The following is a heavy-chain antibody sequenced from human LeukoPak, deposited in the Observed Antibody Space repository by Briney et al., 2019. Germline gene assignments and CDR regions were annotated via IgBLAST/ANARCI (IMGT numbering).Heavy chain of an antibody. Sequence: PSQTLSLTCAVSGGSITGGGYSWSWIRQPPGDGLEWIGYIYNSGPTSYHPSLKNRATISVNRSKNRFSLKLRALTPSARPVTYCARNRIAATGTLKDYYCYGMYVWGQGTPVTVS. CDR1: GGSITGGGYS. J-gene: IGHJ6*02. V-gene: IGHV4-30-2*01. CDR3: ARNRIAATGTLKDYYCYGMYV. CDR2: IYNSGPT. D-gene: IGHD6-13*01.